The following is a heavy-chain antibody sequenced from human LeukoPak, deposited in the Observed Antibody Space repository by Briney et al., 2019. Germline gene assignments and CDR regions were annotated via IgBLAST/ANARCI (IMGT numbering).Heavy chain of an antibody. CDR3: AKGGIRITMID. V-gene: IGHV3-23*01. J-gene: IGHJ4*02. Sequence: GGSLRLSCAASGFTVSSNYMSWVRQAPGKGLEWVSAISGSGGSTYYADSVKGRFTISRDNSKNTLYLQMNSLRAEDTAVYYCAKGGIRITMIDWGQGTLVTVSS. CDR2: ISGSGGST. D-gene: IGHD3-22*01. CDR1: GFTVSSNY.